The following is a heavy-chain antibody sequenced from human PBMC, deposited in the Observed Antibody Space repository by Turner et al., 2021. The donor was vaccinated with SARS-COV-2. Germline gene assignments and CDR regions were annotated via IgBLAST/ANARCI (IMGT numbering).Heavy chain of an antibody. D-gene: IGHD3-10*01. CDR1: VGSFSTYC. V-gene: IGHV4-59*01. J-gene: IGHJ4*02. Sequence: VRLQESGPGLVKPSESLSLTSTSTVGSFSTYCGDWIRQPPGKGLEWIGYIYYNGITNYNPSLKSRVTMSLDTSKKQFSLNLSSVTAADTAVYYCARGNHGLGRADIDYWGQGTLVTVSS. CDR2: IYYNGIT. CDR3: ARGNHGLGRADIDY.